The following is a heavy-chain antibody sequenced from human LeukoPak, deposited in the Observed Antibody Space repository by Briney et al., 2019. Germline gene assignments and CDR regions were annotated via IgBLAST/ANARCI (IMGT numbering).Heavy chain of an antibody. CDR2: IYPGDSDT. CDR3: ARANYYTLDV. V-gene: IGHV5-51*01. CDR1: GYNFTNYW. Sequence: GESLQISCQGSGYNFTNYWIGWVRQMPGKGLEWMGIIYPGDSDTRYSPSFQGQVTISADRSISTAYLQWSSLKASDTAIYYCARANYYTLDVWGQGTTVTVS. J-gene: IGHJ6*02. D-gene: IGHD2-8*01.